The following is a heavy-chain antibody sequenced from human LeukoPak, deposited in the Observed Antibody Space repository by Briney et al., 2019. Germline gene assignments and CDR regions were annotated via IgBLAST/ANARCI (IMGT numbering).Heavy chain of an antibody. D-gene: IGHD3-3*01. Sequence: AGGSLRLSCAASGFTFNNFGMHWVRQAPGKGLEWVAMISYDGSDEYYADSVKGRFTISRDNSKNTLFLQMNSLRAEDAAFYYCAKTGFSMSYDFWSGRQNYFDSWGQGTLVTVSS. CDR1: GFTFNNFG. J-gene: IGHJ4*02. CDR2: ISYDGSDE. V-gene: IGHV3-30*18. CDR3: AKTGFSMSYDFWSGRQNYFDS.